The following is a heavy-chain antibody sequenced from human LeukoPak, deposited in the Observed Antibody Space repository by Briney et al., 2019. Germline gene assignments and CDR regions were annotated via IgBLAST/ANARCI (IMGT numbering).Heavy chain of an antibody. D-gene: IGHD6-19*01. CDR3: AIDAGWGWDY. Sequence: GRSLRLSCAASGFTYTSHWMSWVRQAPGDWLEWVGNIKEDGSEKYYAGSVTGRFTIARDTAKNSTYLQMNCLRVEDTAIYYCAIDAGWGWDYRGQGTLVTVSS. CDR2: IKEDGSEK. V-gene: IGHV3-7*01. CDR1: GFTYTSHW. J-gene: IGHJ4*02.